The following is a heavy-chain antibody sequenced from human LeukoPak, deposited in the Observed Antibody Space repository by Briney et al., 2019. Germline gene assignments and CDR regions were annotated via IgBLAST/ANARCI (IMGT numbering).Heavy chain of an antibody. CDR2: ISGPALNT. D-gene: IGHD1-1*01. CDR3: AKELKNTTSGTRSRTLDY. V-gene: IGHV3-23*01. CDR1: GFDFSSYA. Sequence: GGSLRLSCAGSGFDFSSYAMSWVRLTPGKGLEWVSTISGPALNTYYAYSVKGRFTISRDNSDNTLSLQMHSLRAEDTAIYYCAKELKNTTSGTRSRTLDYWGLGTLVTVSS. J-gene: IGHJ4*02.